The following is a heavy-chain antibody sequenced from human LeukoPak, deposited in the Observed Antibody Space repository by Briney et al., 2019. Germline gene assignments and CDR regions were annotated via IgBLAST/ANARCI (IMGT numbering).Heavy chain of an antibody. CDR1: GYTFTSYG. CDR3: ARRGSGWHDAFDI. J-gene: IGHJ3*02. CDR2: ISAYNGNT. D-gene: IGHD6-19*01. V-gene: IGHV1-18*01. Sequence: ASVKVSCKASGYTFTSYGISWVRQAPGQGLEWMGWISAYNGNTNYAQKLQGRVTMTTDTSTSTAHMELRSLRSDDTAVYYCARRGSGWHDAFDIWGQGTMVTVSS.